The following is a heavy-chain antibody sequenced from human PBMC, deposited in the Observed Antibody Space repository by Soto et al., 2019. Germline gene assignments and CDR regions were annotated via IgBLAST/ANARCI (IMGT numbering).Heavy chain of an antibody. J-gene: IGHJ4*02. V-gene: IGHV4-4*02. CDR3: ARAPETPSIFGVALPYFFDY. Sequence: TLSLTCAVSSGSISSSNWWSWVRQPPGKGLEWIGEIYHSGSTNYNPSLKSRVTISVDKSKNQFSLKLSSVTAADTAVYYCARAPETPSIFGVALPYFFDYWGQGTLVTVSS. CDR1: SGSISSSNW. D-gene: IGHD3-3*01. CDR2: IYHSGST.